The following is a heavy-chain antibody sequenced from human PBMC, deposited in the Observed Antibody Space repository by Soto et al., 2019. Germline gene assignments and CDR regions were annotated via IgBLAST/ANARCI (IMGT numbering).Heavy chain of an antibody. CDR1: GGSISSYY. V-gene: IGHV4-59*01. CDR2: IYYSGST. D-gene: IGHD4-4*01. CDR3: ARDHSNYVYGMDV. Sequence: QVQLQESGPGLVKPSETLSLTCTVSGGSISSYYWSWIRQPPGKGLEWIGYIYYSGSTNYKPSLKSRVTISVDTSKNQFSLKLSSVTAADTAVYYCARDHSNYVYGMDVWGQGTTVTVSS. J-gene: IGHJ6*02.